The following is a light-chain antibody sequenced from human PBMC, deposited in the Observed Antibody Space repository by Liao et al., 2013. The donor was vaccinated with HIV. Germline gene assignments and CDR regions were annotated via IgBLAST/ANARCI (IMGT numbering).Light chain of an antibody. Sequence: SYELTQPPSVSVSPGQTASITCSGDKLGDKYACWYQQKPGQSPVLVIYQDSKRPSGIPERFSGSNSGDTATLTINRVEAGDEADYYCQVWDASSDHAVFGGGDQADRP. J-gene: IGLJ3*02. CDR1: KLGDKY. CDR3: QVWDASSDHAV. V-gene: IGLV3-1*01. CDR2: QDS.